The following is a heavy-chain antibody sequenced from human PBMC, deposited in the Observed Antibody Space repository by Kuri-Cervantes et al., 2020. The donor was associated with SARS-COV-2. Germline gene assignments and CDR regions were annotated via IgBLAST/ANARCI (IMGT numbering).Heavy chain of an antibody. Sequence: SETLSLTCTVPGGSISTYYWSWFRQPPGKGLEWIGYISYSGSTNYNPSLKSRVTMSVDTSKNQFSLKLNSVTAADTAVYYCARDRGAFWGMGDYWGQGTLVTVSS. CDR3: ARDRGAFWGMGDY. CDR1: GGSISTYY. CDR2: ISYSGST. J-gene: IGHJ4*02. D-gene: IGHD3-10*01. V-gene: IGHV4-59*01.